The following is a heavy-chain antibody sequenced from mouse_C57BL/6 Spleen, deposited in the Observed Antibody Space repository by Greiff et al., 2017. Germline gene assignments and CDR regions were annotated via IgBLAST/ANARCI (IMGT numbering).Heavy chain of an antibody. CDR2: ISDGGSYT. Sequence: DVMLVESGGGLVKPGGSLKLSCAASGFTFSSYAMSWVRQTPEKRLEWVATISDGGSYTYYPDNVKGRFTISRDNAKNNLYLQMSHLKSEDTAMYYCAREWTFAYWGQGTLVTVSA. CDR1: GFTFSSYA. V-gene: IGHV5-4*01. J-gene: IGHJ3*01. CDR3: AREWTFAY.